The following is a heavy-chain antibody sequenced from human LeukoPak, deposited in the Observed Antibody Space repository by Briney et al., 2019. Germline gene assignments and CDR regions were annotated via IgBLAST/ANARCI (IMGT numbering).Heavy chain of an antibody. CDR3: AGYYGDYSYFDY. V-gene: IGHV4-59*08. CDR1: GGSISSYY. Sequence: TSETLSLTCTVSGGSISSYYWSWIRQPPGKGLEWIGYIYYSESTNYNPSLKSRVTISVDTSKNQFSLKLSSVTAADTAVYYCAGYYGDYSYFDYWGQGTLVTVSS. J-gene: IGHJ4*02. CDR2: IYYSEST. D-gene: IGHD4-17*01.